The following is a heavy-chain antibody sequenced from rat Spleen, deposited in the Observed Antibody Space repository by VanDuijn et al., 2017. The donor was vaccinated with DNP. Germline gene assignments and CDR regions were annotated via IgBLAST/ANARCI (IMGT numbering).Heavy chain of an antibody. D-gene: IGHD1-11*01. V-gene: IGHV5-46*01. CDR3: VRWDYGMYGFDY. Sequence: EVQLVESGGGLVQPGGSMKLSCTASGFTFSAFPMAWVRQAPATGLEWVAAIFSGGGRTYYRDSVKGRFTVSRDDAKNTLYLQMSSLRSEDTATYYCVRWDYGMYGFDYWGQGVMVTVSS. J-gene: IGHJ2*01. CDR2: IFSGGGRT. CDR1: GFTFSAFP.